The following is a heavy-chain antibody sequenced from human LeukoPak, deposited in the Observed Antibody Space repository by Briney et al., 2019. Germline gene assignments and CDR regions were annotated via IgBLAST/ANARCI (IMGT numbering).Heavy chain of an antibody. D-gene: IGHD2-2*01. J-gene: IGHJ4*02. Sequence: GESLKISCKGSGYSFTTYWIGWVRQMPGKGLGWMGIIYPGDSDTRYSPSFQGQVTISADKSISTAYLQWSSLKASDTAMYYCARDPAASFWSADRHFDYWGQGTLVTVSS. V-gene: IGHV5-51*01. CDR3: ARDPAASFWSADRHFDY. CDR1: GYSFTTYW. CDR2: IYPGDSDT.